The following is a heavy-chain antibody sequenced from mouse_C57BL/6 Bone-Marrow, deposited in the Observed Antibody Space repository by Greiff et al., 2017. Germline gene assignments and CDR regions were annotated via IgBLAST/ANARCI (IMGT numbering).Heavy chain of an antibody. Sequence: QVQLQQSGPELVKPGASVKISCKASGYAFSSSWMNWVKQRPGTGLEWIGRIYPGDGDTNYNGKFKGKATLTADKSSSTAYMQLSSLTSEDSAVYFCARSRGNYPFDYWGQGTTLTVSS. CDR3: ARSRGNYPFDY. V-gene: IGHV1-82*01. CDR2: IYPGDGDT. CDR1: GYAFSSSW. D-gene: IGHD2-1*01. J-gene: IGHJ2*01.